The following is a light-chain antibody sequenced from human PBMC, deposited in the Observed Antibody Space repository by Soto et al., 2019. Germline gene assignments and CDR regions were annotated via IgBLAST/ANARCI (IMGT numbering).Light chain of an antibody. CDR2: AAS. CDR1: QSISSY. CDR3: LQDYNYFG. Sequence: IQMTHSPSSLSASVRXXXXXXXRASQSISSYLNWYQQKPGKAPKVLIYAASSLQSGVPSRFSGSGYGTDFTLTISSLQPEDFATYYCLQDYNYFGFGQGTRLEI. V-gene: IGKV1-6*01. J-gene: IGKJ5*01.